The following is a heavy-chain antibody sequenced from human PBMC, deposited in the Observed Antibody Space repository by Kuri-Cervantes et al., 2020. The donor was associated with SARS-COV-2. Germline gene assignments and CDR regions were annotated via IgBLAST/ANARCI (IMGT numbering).Heavy chain of an antibody. CDR1: GFTFSDYY. CDR3: ARGQGSGWYLGLSANWFDP. V-gene: IGHV3-11*06. Sequence: GGSLRLSCAASGFTFSDYYMSWIRQAPGKGLEWVSYISSSSSYTNYADSMKGRFTISRDNAKNSLYLQMNSLRAEDTAVYYCARGQGSGWYLGLSANWFDPWGQGTLVTVSS. D-gene: IGHD6-19*01. CDR2: ISSSSSYT. J-gene: IGHJ5*02.